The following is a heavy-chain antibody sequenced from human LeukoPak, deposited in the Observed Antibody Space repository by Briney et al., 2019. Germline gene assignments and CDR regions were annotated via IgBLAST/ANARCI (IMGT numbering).Heavy chain of an antibody. CDR2: IKQDGSEK. D-gene: IGHD3-16*01. J-gene: IGHJ3*01. Sequence: GGSLRLSCAASGFTFSSYWMSWVRQAPGKGLEWVANIKQDGSEKYYVDSVKGRFTISRDNAKNTVYLQMNSLRVDDTAVYYCARGGGDHAFDVWGQGTLVTVSS. CDR3: ARGGGDHAFDV. V-gene: IGHV3-7*01. CDR1: GFTFSSYW.